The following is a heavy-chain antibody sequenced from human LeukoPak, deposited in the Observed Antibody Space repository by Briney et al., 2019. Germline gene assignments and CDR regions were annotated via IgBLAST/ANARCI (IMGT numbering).Heavy chain of an antibody. D-gene: IGHD3-10*01. J-gene: IGHJ4*02. Sequence: GESLKISCKASGYSFTTHWIGWVRQAPGKGLEWVANIKQDGGEKYYVDSVKGRFTISRDNAKNSLYLQMNSLRAEDTAVYYCARGGVLLWFGELFDYWGQGTLVTVSS. CDR1: GYSFTTHW. CDR2: IKQDGGEK. V-gene: IGHV3-7*01. CDR3: ARGGVLLWFGELFDY.